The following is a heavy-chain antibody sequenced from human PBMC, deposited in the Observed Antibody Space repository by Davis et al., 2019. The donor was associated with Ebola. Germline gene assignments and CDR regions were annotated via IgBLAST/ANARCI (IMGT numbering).Heavy chain of an antibody. Sequence: SLKIPCAASGFTFDDYAMHWVRQAPGKGLEWVSGISWNSGSIGYADSVKGRFTISRDNAKNSLYLQMNSLRAEDTALYYCAKGRYSSSSPVEYWGQGTLVTVSS. D-gene: IGHD6-6*01. CDR3: AKGRYSSSSPVEY. J-gene: IGHJ4*02. CDR2: ISWNSGSI. V-gene: IGHV3-9*01. CDR1: GFTFDDYA.